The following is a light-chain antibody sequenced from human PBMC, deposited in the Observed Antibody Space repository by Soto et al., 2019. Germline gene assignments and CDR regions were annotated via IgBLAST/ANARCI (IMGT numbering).Light chain of an antibody. V-gene: IGLV2-14*03. CDR3: FSYTSTTIYV. Sequence: QSALTQPASVSGSPGQSITISCTGTSSDIGGYNYVSWYQHHPGKASRLIIFDVFNRPSGVSNRFSGSKSGNTASLTIFGLQAEDEADYYCFSYTSTTIYVFGTGTKVTVL. CDR2: DVF. J-gene: IGLJ1*01. CDR1: SSDIGGYNY.